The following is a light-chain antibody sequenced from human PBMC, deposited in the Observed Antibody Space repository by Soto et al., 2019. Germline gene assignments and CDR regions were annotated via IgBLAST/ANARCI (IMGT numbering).Light chain of an antibody. CDR1: QSISSSF. Sequence: ESVWTQSTGILSLSPGERASLSCGASQSISSSFLAWYQQKPGQAPRLPIYGASSRATGIPDRFSGTGSETDFTLTISRLEPEDFAVYYCQQYDNSPITFGQGTRLEI. J-gene: IGKJ5*01. CDR3: QQYDNSPIT. V-gene: IGKV3-20*01. CDR2: GAS.